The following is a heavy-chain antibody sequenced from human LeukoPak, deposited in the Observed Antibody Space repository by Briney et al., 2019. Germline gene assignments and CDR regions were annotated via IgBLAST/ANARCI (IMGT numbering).Heavy chain of an antibody. Sequence: SSETLSLTCAVYGGSFSGYYWSWIRQPPGKGLEWIGEINHSGSTNYNPSLKSRVTISVDTSKNQFSLKLSSVTAADTAVYYCARVKCSLTVLGYCSSTSHFDYRGQGTLVTVSS. J-gene: IGHJ4*02. D-gene: IGHD2-2*01. CDR3: ARVKCSLTVLGYCSSTSHFDY. CDR2: INHSGST. V-gene: IGHV4-34*01. CDR1: GGSFSGYY.